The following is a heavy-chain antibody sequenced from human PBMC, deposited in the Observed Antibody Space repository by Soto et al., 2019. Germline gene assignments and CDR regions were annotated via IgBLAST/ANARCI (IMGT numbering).Heavy chain of an antibody. CDR3: ARDRVYLLSWPGEAPGGAARNYYYGMDV. Sequence: GGSLRLSCAASGFTFSSYSMNWVRQAPGKGLEWVSYISSSSSTIYYADSVKGRFTISRDNAKNSLYLQMNSLRDEDTAVYYCARDRVYLLSWPGEAPGGAARNYYYGMDVWGQGTTVTVSS. CDR2: ISSSSSTI. D-gene: IGHD2-15*01. J-gene: IGHJ6*02. V-gene: IGHV3-48*02. CDR1: GFTFSSYS.